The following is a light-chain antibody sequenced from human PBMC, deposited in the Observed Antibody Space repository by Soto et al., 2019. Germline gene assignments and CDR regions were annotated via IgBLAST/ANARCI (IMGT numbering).Light chain of an antibody. V-gene: IGKV1-27*01. J-gene: IGKJ1*01. CDR1: QGISTY. Sequence: DIQMTQSPSSLSASVGDRVTITCRASQGISTYLVWYQQKPGTVPKLLIFAASTLHSGVPSRFSGSGSGTDFTLTISSLQPDDVATYYCQNYHGAPWTFGQGTKVEIK. CDR3: QNYHGAPWT. CDR2: AAS.